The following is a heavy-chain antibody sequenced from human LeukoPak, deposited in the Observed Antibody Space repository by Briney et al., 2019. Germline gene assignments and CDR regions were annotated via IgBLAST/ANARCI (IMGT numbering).Heavy chain of an antibody. V-gene: IGHV3-48*02. Sequence: PGGSLRLSGAASGFTFSSYTMNWVRQAPGKGLEWVSHINTNIRITAYADSVKGRFTISRDNAKNSLYLQMNSLRDEDTAVYYCASSGNYRFDYWGQGTLVTVSS. D-gene: IGHD1-26*01. CDR3: ASSGNYRFDY. J-gene: IGHJ4*02. CDR1: GFTFSSYT. CDR2: INTNIRIT.